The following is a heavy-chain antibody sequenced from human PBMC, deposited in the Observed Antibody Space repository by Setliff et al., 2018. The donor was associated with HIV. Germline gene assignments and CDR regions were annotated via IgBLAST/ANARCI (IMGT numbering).Heavy chain of an antibody. V-gene: IGHV4-59*12. CDR1: GGSISSYC. CDR2: IFSSGST. D-gene: IGHD2-15*01. CDR3: ARAPLSGGSFGWFDP. J-gene: IGHJ5*02. Sequence: SETLSLTCTVSGGSISSYCWNWIRQSPGRGLEWIGFIFSSGSTKYNPSLQSRVTMSIDTSKNQFSLNVSSVTAADTAVYYCARAPLSGGSFGWFDPWGQGTLVTVSS.